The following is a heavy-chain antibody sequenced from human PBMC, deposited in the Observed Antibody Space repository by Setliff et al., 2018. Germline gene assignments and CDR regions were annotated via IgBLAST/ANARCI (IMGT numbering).Heavy chain of an antibody. J-gene: IGHJ4*02. Sequence: SLTCTVSGGSISTYYWTWIRQPPGKALEWIGYFYYSGTTNYSPSLKSRVTISIDMSKSQFSLKLNSVTAADTAVYYCARGAYIGLDYWGQGTLVTVSS. D-gene: IGHD4-4*01. CDR2: FYYSGTT. CDR1: GGSISTYY. CDR3: ARGAYIGLDY. V-gene: IGHV4-59*01.